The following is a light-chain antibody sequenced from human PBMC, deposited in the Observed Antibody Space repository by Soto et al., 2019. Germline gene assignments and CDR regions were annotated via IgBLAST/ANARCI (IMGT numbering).Light chain of an antibody. V-gene: IGKV2-28*01. CDR3: MQALQTPRT. J-gene: IGKJ1*01. CDR1: QSLLHKNGNNY. Sequence: DLVMTQSPLSLPVTPGEAASISCRSSQSLLHKNGNNYFNWYLQKPGQSPQLLIYMGSNRASGVPDRFSGSGSGTYFTLKISRVEAEDAGVYYCMQALQTPRTFGQGTKVEIK. CDR2: MGS.